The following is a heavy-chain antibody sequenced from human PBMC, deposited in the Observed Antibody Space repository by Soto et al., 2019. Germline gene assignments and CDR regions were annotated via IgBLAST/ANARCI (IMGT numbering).Heavy chain of an antibody. Sequence: SGTLSLTCTVSGGSLSTYYWSWIRQPPGKGLEWIVYMSYSGSSNYNPSLKSRLTMSVDAYKNQVSLKLSSVNDADTAVYCCEKTRITSTAPTFDPRGQGDLGPVSS. V-gene: IGHV4-59*01. CDR2: MSYSGSS. CDR1: GGSLSTYY. J-gene: IGHJ5*02. D-gene: IGHD1-20*01. CDR3: EKTRITSTAPTFDP.